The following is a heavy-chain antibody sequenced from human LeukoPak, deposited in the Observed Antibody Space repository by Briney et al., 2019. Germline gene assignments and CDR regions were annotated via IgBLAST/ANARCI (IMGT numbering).Heavy chain of an antibody. CDR3: GSGYDYAF. CDR1: GFTFSSYW. D-gene: IGHD3-22*01. J-gene: IGHJ4*02. V-gene: IGHV3-74*01. Sequence: GGSLRLSCAASGFTFSSYWMHWVRQAPGKGLVWVSRINSDGSSTTYADSVKGRFTISRDNTKKTLYLQMNSLRAEDTAVYYCGSGYDYAFWGQGTLVTVST. CDR2: INSDGSST.